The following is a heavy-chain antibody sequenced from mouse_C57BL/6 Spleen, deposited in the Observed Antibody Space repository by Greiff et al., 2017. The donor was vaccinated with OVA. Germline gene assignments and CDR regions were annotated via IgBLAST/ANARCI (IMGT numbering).Heavy chain of an antibody. CDR2: IYPGDGDT. CDR1: GYAFSSSW. D-gene: IGHD2-1*01. Sequence: VKLMESGPELVKPGASVKISCKASGYAFSSSWMNWVKQRPGKGLEWIGRIYPGDGDTNYNGKFKGKATLTADKSSSTAYMQLSSLTSEDSAVYFCARDGNYGFAYWGQGTLVTVSA. CDR3: ARDGNYGFAY. J-gene: IGHJ3*01. V-gene: IGHV1-82*01.